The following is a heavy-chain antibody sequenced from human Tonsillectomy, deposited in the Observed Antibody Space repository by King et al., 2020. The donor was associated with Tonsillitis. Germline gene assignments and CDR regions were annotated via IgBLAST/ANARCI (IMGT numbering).Heavy chain of an antibody. V-gene: IGHV4-39*07. D-gene: IGHD3-9*01. CDR3: ASRPNYDILTGSYRNAFDI. Sequence: LQLQESGPGLVKPSETMSLTCTVSGGSISSSSYYWGWIRQPPGEGLEWIGSIYYSGSTYYKPSLKSRVTISVDTSKNKFSLKLRSVTAADTAVYYCASRPNYDILTGSYRNAFDIWGQGTMVTVSS. J-gene: IGHJ3*02. CDR1: GGSISSSSYY. CDR2: IYYSGST.